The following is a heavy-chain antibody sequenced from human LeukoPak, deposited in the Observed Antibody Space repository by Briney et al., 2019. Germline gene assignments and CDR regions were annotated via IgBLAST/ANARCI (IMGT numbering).Heavy chain of an antibody. J-gene: IGHJ6*02. CDR2: INPNSGGT. Sequence: ASVKVSCKASGYIFTDYYMHWVRQAPGQELGWMGRINPNSGGTNYAQKFQGRVTITADKSTSTAYMKLSSLRSEDTAVYYCARDLHNYPNYDYYYGMDVWGQGTTVTVSS. D-gene: IGHD5-24*01. CDR1: GYIFTDYY. CDR3: ARDLHNYPNYDYYYGMDV. V-gene: IGHV1/OR15-1*04.